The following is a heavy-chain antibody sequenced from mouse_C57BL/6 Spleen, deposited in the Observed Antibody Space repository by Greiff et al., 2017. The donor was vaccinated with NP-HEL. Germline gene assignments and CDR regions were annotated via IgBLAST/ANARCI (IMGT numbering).Heavy chain of an antibody. CDR2: IDPNSGGT. CDR1: GYTFTSYW. CDR3: ARSVITTVVADAWFAY. J-gene: IGHJ3*01. Sequence: QVQLQQPGAELVKPGASVKLSCKASGYTFTSYWMHWVKQRPGRGLEWIGRIDPNSGGTKYNEKFKSKATLTVDKPSSTAYMQLSSLTSEDSAVYYCARSVITTVVADAWFAYWGQGTLVTVSA. D-gene: IGHD1-1*01. V-gene: IGHV1-72*01.